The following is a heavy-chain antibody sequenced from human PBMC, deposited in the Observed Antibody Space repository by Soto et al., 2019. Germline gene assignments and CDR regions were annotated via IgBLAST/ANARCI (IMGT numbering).Heavy chain of an antibody. Sequence: ASVKVSGKASGYSFTSYYITLVLQAPGQGLEWMGWINPYSGNTNYAQNLQGRVTMTTDTSTSTAYMDLRSLRSDDTAVYYCAKNNDYGDFDYWGQGTLVTVSS. CDR1: GYSFTSYY. CDR2: INPYSGNT. J-gene: IGHJ4*02. CDR3: AKNNDYGDFDY. D-gene: IGHD4-17*01. V-gene: IGHV1-18*01.